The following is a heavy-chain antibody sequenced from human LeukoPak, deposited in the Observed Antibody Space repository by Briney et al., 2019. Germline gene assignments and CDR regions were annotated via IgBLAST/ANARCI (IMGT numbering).Heavy chain of an antibody. Sequence: SETLSLTCTVSGYSISSGYYWAWIRQPPGKGLEWIGSIYHSGSTYYNPSLKSRVTISVDTSKNQFSLKLSSVTAADTAVYYCARDGPMIVVVPAARFTDPWGQGTLVTVSS. V-gene: IGHV4-38-2*02. D-gene: IGHD2-2*01. CDR2: IYHSGST. CDR3: ARDGPMIVVVPAARFTDP. CDR1: GYSISSGYY. J-gene: IGHJ5*02.